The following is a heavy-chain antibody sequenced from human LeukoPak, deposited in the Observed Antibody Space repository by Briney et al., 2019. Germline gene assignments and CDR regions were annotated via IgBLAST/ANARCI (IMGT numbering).Heavy chain of an antibody. D-gene: IGHD2-2*01. J-gene: IGHJ4*02. CDR3: AKGRSEVATAAINY. CDR2: ISGSGGST. Sequence: PGGSLRLSCAASGFTFSTYAMSWVRQAPGKGLEWVSTISGSGGSTYYADSVKGRFTISRDNSKNTLYLQMNSLRAEDTAVYYCAKGRSEVATAAINYWGQGTLATVSS. CDR1: GFTFSTYA. V-gene: IGHV3-23*01.